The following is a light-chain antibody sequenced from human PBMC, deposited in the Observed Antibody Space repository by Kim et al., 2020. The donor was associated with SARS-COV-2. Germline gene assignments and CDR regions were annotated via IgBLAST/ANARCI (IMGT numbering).Light chain of an antibody. CDR2: DAS. CDR1: QSISTY. J-gene: IGKJ2*01. Sequence: SLAPGERAALSGRASQSISTYLAWYQQKPGQPPRLLIFDASDRATGIPTRFSGSGSGTDFTLSISGLEPEDFAVYYCQQRSNVPYTFGQGTKLEI. V-gene: IGKV3-11*01. CDR3: QQRSNVPYT.